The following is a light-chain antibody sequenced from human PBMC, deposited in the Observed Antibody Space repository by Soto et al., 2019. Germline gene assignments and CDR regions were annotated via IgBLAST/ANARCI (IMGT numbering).Light chain of an antibody. J-gene: IGKJ1*01. CDR1: QSISNY. V-gene: IGKV1-39*01. CDR2: ASF. CDR3: QQSYSSPET. Sequence: DIQMTQSPSSLSASVGDRVTISCRASQSISNYLNWYQQKPGKAPKLLIYASFTLRSGVPSRFSGTGSGTDFTLTISSLQPEDFGTYYCQQSYSSPETFGQGTKVEI.